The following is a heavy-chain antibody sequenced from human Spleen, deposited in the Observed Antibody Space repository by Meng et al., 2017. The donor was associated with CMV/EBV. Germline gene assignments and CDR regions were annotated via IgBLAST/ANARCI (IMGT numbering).Heavy chain of an antibody. V-gene: IGHV3-9*01. CDR3: ARGSYCSSTSCYIEDWYFDL. Sequence: SLKIYCAASGFTFDDYAMHWVRQAPGKGLEWVSGISWNSGSLGYADSVKGRFTISRDNAKNSLYLQMNSLRAEDTAVYYCARGSYCSSTSCYIEDWYFDLWGRGTLVTVSS. CDR2: ISWNSGSL. D-gene: IGHD2-2*02. CDR1: GFTFDDYA. J-gene: IGHJ2*01.